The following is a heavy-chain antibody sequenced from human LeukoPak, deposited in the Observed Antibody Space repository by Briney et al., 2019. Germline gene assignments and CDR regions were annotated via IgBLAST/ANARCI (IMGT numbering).Heavy chain of an antibody. D-gene: IGHD6-19*01. J-gene: IGHJ4*02. V-gene: IGHV3-23*01. Sequence: GGSLRLSCAASGFTFSSYAMSWVRQAPGKGLEWVSAISGSGGSTYYADSVKGRFTISRDNSKNTLYLQMNSLRAEGTAVYYCAKDLKQWLVLYYFDYWGQGTLVTVSS. CDR2: ISGSGGST. CDR3: AKDLKQWLVLYYFDY. CDR1: GFTFSSYA.